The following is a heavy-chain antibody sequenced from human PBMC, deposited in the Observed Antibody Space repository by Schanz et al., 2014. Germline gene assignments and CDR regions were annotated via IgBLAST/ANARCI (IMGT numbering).Heavy chain of an antibody. D-gene: IGHD6-13*01. CDR1: GFTFRTYA. CDR3: AKGLGTRSNNFDY. J-gene: IGHJ4*02. Sequence: QVQLVESGGGVVQPGGSLRLSCTVSGFTFRTYAVHWVRQAPGMGLEWVAAISHDGSKEFYIDSVKGRFTISRDNSKNTLYLQINSLRTEDTAVFYCAKGLGTRSNNFDYWGQGTLVTVSS. CDR2: ISHDGSKE. V-gene: IGHV3-30*04.